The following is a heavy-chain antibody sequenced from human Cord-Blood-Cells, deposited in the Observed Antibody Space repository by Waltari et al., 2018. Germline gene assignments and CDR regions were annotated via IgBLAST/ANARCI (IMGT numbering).Heavy chain of an antibody. J-gene: IGHJ3*02. V-gene: IGHV1-2*04. D-gene: IGHD6-19*01. CDR2: INPNGGGT. Sequence: QVQLVQSGAEVKKPGASVKVSCKASGYTFTGYYMHWVRQAPGQGLEWMGWINPNGGGTNYAQKFQGWVTMTRDTSISTAYMELSRLRSDDTAVYYCARSKDGQWLVTHDAFDIWGQGTMVTVSS. CDR1: GYTFTGYY. CDR3: ARSKDGQWLVTHDAFDI.